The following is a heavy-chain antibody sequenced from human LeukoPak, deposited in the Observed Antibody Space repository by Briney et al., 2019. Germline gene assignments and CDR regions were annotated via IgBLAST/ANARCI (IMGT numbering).Heavy chain of an antibody. Sequence: ASVKVSCKASGYTFSSYGISWVRQAPGQGLEWMGWISAYNGDTKYAQKLQGRVTMTTDTSTSTAYMELSSLRSDDTAVYYCATDSRYSYYGDYRRMDYWGQGTLVTVSS. D-gene: IGHD4-17*01. CDR1: GYTFSSYG. CDR2: ISAYNGDT. V-gene: IGHV1-18*01. J-gene: IGHJ4*02. CDR3: ATDSRYSYYGDYRRMDY.